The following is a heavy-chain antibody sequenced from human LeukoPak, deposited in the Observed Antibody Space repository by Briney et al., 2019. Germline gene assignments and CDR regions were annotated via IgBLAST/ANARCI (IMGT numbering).Heavy chain of an antibody. Sequence: GGSLRLSCAASGFTFSSYAMSWVRRAPGKGLEWVSAISGSGGSTYYADSVKGRFTISRDNSKNTLYLQMNSLRAEDTAVYYCAKISYYDFWSEYNPPPYYFDYWGQGTLVTVSS. CDR2: ISGSGGST. D-gene: IGHD3-3*01. CDR3: AKISYYDFWSEYNPPPYYFDY. CDR1: GFTFSSYA. V-gene: IGHV3-23*01. J-gene: IGHJ4*02.